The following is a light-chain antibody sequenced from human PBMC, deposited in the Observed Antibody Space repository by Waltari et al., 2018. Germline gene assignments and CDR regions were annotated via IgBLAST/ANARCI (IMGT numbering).Light chain of an antibody. CDR3: QQYYSSPLT. CDR2: WAS. J-gene: IGKJ4*01. CDR1: QTVLYIPNDRNY. V-gene: IGKV4-1*01. Sequence: DIVMTQSPDSLAVSLGERATINCRSSQTVLYIPNDRNYLAWYQQKPGQPPKLLLSWASTRESRVPDRFSGSGSGTDFTLTIGSLQAEDVALYYCQQYYSSPLTFGGGTKVEIK.